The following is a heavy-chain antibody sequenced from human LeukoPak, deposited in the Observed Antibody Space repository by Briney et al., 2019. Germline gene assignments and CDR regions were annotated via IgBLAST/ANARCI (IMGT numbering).Heavy chain of an antibody. D-gene: IGHD2-2*01. Sequence: GASGKVSCKASGYPFTGYYLHWVRQAPGQGLEWMGWINPNSGFTDYAQKFQGRVTMTRDTSISTAYMELSRLRSDDTAVYYCARLADCSSSSCRSFDYWGQGTLVTVSS. CDR1: GYPFTGYY. CDR3: ARLADCSSSSCRSFDY. V-gene: IGHV1-2*02. J-gene: IGHJ4*02. CDR2: INPNSGFT.